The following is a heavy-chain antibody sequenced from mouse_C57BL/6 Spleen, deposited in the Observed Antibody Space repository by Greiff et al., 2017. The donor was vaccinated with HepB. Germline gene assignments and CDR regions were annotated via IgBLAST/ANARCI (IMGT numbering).Heavy chain of an antibody. Sequence: VKLQESGAELARPGASVKLSCKASGYTFTSYGISWVKQRTGQGLEWIGEIYPRSGNTYYNEKFKGKATLTADKSSSTAYMELRSLTSEDSAVYFCARGHDGSYWGQGTTLTVSS. CDR3: ARGHDGSY. V-gene: IGHV1-81*01. CDR2: IYPRSGNT. J-gene: IGHJ2*01. CDR1: GYTFTSYG. D-gene: IGHD2-3*01.